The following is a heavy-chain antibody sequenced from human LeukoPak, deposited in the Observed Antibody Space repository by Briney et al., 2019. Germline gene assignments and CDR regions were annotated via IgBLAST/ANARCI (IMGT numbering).Heavy chain of an antibody. Sequence: GGSLRLSCAASGFTFSNAWMSWVRQAPGKGLEWVGRIKSKTDGGTKDYDATVKGRFTTSRDDSKKTLNLQMNSLKTEDTAVYYCTTGTKASSIVGAYYYYYMDVWGKGTTVTISS. D-gene: IGHD1-26*01. V-gene: IGHV3-15*01. CDR1: GFTFSNAW. CDR2: IKSKTDGGTK. CDR3: TTGTKASSIVGAYYYYYMDV. J-gene: IGHJ6*03.